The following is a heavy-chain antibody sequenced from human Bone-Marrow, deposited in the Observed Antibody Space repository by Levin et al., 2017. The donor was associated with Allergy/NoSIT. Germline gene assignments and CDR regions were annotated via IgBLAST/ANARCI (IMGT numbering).Heavy chain of an antibody. J-gene: IGHJ4*02. CDR1: GFTFSSYG. CDR3: ARARGGYSVGFGSDFDY. Sequence: GESLKISCAASGFTFSSYGMHWVRQAPGKGLEWVAVIWYDGSNKYYADSVKGRFTISRDNSRNTVSLQMNSLRAEDTAVYYCARARGGYSVGFGSDFDYWGQGTLVTVSS. V-gene: IGHV3-33*01. CDR2: IWYDGSNK. D-gene: IGHD5/OR15-5a*01.